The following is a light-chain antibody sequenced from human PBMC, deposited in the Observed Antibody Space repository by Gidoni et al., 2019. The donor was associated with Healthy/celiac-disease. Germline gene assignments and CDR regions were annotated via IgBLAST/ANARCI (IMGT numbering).Light chain of an antibody. CDR1: HSVSSSY. J-gene: IGKJ5*01. CDR2: GAS. V-gene: IGKV3-20*01. CDR3: QQYGSSPAT. Sequence: EIVLTQTPGTLSLSPGERATLSCMASHSVSSSYLAWYQQKPGQAPRLLIYGASSRDTGIPERFSGSGSGTDFTLTISRLEPEDFAVYYCQQYGSSPATFGQGTRLEIK.